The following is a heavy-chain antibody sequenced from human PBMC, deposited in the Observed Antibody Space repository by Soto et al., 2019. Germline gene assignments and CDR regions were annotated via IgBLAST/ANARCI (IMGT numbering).Heavy chain of an antibody. CDR1: GFSLNERAVG. Sequence: QITLEESGPTLVKPTQTLTLTCTFSGFSLNERAVGVGWIRQPPGKALEWLAFTYWDDDNHYSPSLKNRLTTPTDTSKDQVVLTMTNTDPADTATYYCAHGSGWLFDYWGQGTQVTVSS. CDR3: AHGSGWLFDY. J-gene: IGHJ4*02. D-gene: IGHD6-19*01. V-gene: IGHV2-5*02. CDR2: TYWDDDN.